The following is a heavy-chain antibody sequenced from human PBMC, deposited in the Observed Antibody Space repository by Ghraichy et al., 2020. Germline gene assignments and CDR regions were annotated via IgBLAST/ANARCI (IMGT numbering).Heavy chain of an antibody. CDR2: TTNKENSDTT. J-gene: IGHJ4*02. D-gene: IGHD1-26*01. CDR1: GLIFSDHY. CDR3: ARLRVGAAIGLDY. Sequence: GGSLRLSCAASGLIFSDHYMDWVRQAPGKGLEWVGRTTNKENSDTTEYAASVKGRFSISRDDSKNSLYLQMNSLITEDTAVYYCARLRVGAAIGLDYWGQGILVTVSS. V-gene: IGHV3-72*01.